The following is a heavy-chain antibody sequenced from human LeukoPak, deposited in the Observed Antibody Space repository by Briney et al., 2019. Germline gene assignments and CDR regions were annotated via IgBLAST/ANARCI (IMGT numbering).Heavy chain of an antibody. CDR1: GFTFSSYA. J-gene: IGHJ4*02. D-gene: IGHD6-6*01. CDR3: AREVGGSSSSVFDY. V-gene: IGHV3-30-3*01. CDR2: ISYDGSNK. Sequence: GRSLRLPCAASGFTFSSYAMHWVRQAPGKGLEWVAVISYDGSNKYYADSVKGRFTISRDNSKNTLYLQMNSLRAEDTAVYYCAREVGGSSSSVFDYWGQGTLVTVSS.